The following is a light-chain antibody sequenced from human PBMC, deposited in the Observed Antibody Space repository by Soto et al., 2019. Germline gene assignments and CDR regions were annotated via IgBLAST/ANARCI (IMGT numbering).Light chain of an antibody. CDR1: QSVLNNH. J-gene: IGKJ1*01. CDR3: QHYGTSGT. CDR2: GAS. V-gene: IGKV3-20*01. Sequence: EILLTQSPCTLSWSPGERATLSCRASQSVLNNHIGWHQQKPGHATSRLIFGASNRATGIPDRLSGSGSGTYFTLTISRPDPEFFPVYYCQHYGTSGTFGQGTKVDIK.